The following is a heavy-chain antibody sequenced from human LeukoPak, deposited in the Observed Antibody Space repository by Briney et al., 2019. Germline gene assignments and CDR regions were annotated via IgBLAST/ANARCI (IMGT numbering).Heavy chain of an antibody. CDR1: GFTFSSYS. J-gene: IGHJ4*02. D-gene: IGHD3-3*01. CDR2: ISSSGSYI. Sequence: GGSLRLSCAASGFTFSSYSMNWVRQAPGKGLEWVPSISSSGSYIYYADSVKGRFTISRDNAKNSLYLQMNSLRAEDTAVYYCARGTIFGVVITLFDYWGQGTLVTVSS. CDR3: ARGTIFGVVITLFDY. V-gene: IGHV3-21*01.